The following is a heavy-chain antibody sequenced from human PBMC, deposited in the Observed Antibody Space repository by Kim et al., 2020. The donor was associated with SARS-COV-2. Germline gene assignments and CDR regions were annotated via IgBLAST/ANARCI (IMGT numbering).Heavy chain of an antibody. V-gene: IGHV3-43*01. D-gene: IGHD5-12*01. CDR3: AKDWVVATYFSGMDV. J-gene: IGHJ6*02. CDR2: ISWDGGST. Sequence: GGSLRLSCAASGFTFDDYTMHWVRQAPGKGLEWVSLISWDGGSTYYADSVKGRFTISRDNSKNSLYLQMNSLRTEDTALYYCAKDWVVATYFSGMDVWGQGTTVTVSS. CDR1: GFTFDDYT.